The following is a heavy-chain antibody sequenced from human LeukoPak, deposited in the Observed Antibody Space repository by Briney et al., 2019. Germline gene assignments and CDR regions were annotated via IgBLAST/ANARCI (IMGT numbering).Heavy chain of an antibody. J-gene: IGHJ4*02. CDR2: INPNSGGT. Sequence: ASVKVSCKASGYTFTSYYMHWVRQAPGQGLEWMGWINPNSGGTNYAQKFQGRVTMTRDTSISTAYMELSRLRSDDTAVYYCARDGGMLAVAGDFDYWGQGTLVTVSS. CDR3: ARDGGMLAVAGDFDY. D-gene: IGHD6-19*01. V-gene: IGHV1-2*02. CDR1: GYTFTSYY.